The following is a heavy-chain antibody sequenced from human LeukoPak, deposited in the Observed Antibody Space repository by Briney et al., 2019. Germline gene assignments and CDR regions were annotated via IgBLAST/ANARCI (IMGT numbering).Heavy chain of an antibody. CDR3: ARVGRLGYCSGGSCYSFWFDP. CDR2: IYTSGRT. J-gene: IGHJ5*02. CDR1: GGSISSGSYY. D-gene: IGHD2-15*01. Sequence: SETLSLTCTVSGGSISSGSYYWSWMRQPAGKGLEWIGRIYTSGRTNYNPSLKSRVTISVDTSKNQFSLKLSSVTAADTAVYYCARVGRLGYCSGGSCYSFWFDPWGQGTLVTVSS. V-gene: IGHV4-61*02.